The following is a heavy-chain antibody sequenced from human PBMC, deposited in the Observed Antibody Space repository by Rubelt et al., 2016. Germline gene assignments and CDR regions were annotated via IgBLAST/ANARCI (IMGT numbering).Heavy chain of an antibody. CDR1: GDSISSGGYY. CDR3: ARGYDSSGFPLAY. Sequence: QVQLQESGPGLVKPSQTLSLTCTVSGDSISSGGYYWGWIRQPPGKGLEWIGSLYYSGNTFYNTSLNSRVTISVDTSKNNFSLKLSSVTAADTAVYFCARGYDSSGFPLAYWGQGTLVTVSS. J-gene: IGHJ4*02. V-gene: IGHV4-39*07. CDR2: LYYSGNT. D-gene: IGHD3-22*01.